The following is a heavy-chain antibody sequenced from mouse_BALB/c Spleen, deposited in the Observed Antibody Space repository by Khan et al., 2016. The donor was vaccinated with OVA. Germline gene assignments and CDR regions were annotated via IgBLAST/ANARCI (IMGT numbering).Heavy chain of an antibody. V-gene: IGHV1-63*02. CDR1: GYTFTNYW. D-gene: IGHD3-1*01. Sequence: QVQLQQSGGEVVRPGTSVEISCKASGYTFTNYWLGWLRQRPGHGLEWIGDIYPGGYFTNYNEHFKDKATLTVDTSSSTADMQLSSLTSEDSAVYFCARWATGFFDVWGAGTTVTVSS. J-gene: IGHJ1*01. CDR2: IYPGGYFT. CDR3: ARWATGFFDV.